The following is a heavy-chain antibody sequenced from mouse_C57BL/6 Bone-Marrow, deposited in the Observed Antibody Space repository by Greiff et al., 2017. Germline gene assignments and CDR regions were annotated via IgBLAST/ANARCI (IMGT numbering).Heavy chain of an antibody. CDR3: ARSMGYGRALYYFDY. J-gene: IGHJ2*01. CDR1: GYTFTSYW. D-gene: IGHD1-1*01. CDR2: IDPSDSYT. Sequence: QVQLQQPGAELVRPGTSVKLSCKASGYTFTSYWMHWVKQRPGQGLEWIGVIDPSDSYTNYNQKFKGKSTLTVDKSSSTAYMQLSSLTSEDSAVYYCARSMGYGRALYYFDYWGQGTTLTVSS. V-gene: IGHV1-59*01.